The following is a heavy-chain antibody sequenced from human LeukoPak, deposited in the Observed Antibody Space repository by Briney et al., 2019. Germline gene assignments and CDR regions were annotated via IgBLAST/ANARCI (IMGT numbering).Heavy chain of an antibody. CDR3: ARGGGSYYQ. Sequence: SQTLSLTCAISGDSVSSNSAAWNWIRQSPSRGLEWLGRTYFKSKWYYDYAGSVKSRITINPDTTKNQFSLQLTSVSPEDTAVYSCARGGGSYYQWGQGTLVTVSS. V-gene: IGHV6-1*01. J-gene: IGHJ4*02. CDR1: GDSVSSNSAA. CDR2: TYFKSKWYY. D-gene: IGHD1-26*01.